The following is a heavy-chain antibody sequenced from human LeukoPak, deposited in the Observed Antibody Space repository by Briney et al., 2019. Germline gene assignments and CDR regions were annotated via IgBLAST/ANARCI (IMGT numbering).Heavy chain of an antibody. CDR2: ISYDGSNK. D-gene: IGHD5-18*01. Sequence: GRSLRLSSAASGFTFSSYAMHWVRQAPGKGLEWVAVISYDGSNKYYADSVKGRFTISRNNSKNTLYLQMNSLRAEDTAVYYCARRGYSYGFGTYYFDYWGQGTLVTVSS. CDR3: ARRGYSYGFGTYYFDY. V-gene: IGHV3-30*04. CDR1: GFTFSSYA. J-gene: IGHJ4*02.